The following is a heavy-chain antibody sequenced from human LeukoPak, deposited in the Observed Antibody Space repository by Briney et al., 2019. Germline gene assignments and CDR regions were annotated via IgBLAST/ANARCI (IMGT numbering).Heavy chain of an antibody. J-gene: IGHJ5*02. CDR2: ISYDGSNK. D-gene: IGHD2-2*01. V-gene: IGHV3-30-3*01. CDR3: AKDQYIGDQLLGWFDP. CDR1: GFTFSSYA. Sequence: GGSLRLSCAASGFTFSSYAMHWVRQAPGKGLEWVAVISYDGSNKYYADSVKGRFTISRDNSKNTLYLQMNSLRAEDTAVYYCAKDQYIGDQLLGWFDPWGQGTLVTVSS.